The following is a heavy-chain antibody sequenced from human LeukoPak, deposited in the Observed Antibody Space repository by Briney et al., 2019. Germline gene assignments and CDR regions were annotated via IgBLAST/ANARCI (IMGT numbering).Heavy chain of an antibody. J-gene: IGHJ4*02. D-gene: IGHD3-10*01. CDR1: GFTFSGSA. V-gene: IGHV3-73*01. CDR3: ARLEEAPMGNF. CDR2: IRRKANNYAT. Sequence: GGSLRLSCAASGFTFSGSAMHWVRQASGKGLEWVGRIRRKANNYATGYAASVKGRVTISRDDSKNTAYLQMNSLKSEDTAVYYCARLEEAPMGNFWGQGTLVIVSS.